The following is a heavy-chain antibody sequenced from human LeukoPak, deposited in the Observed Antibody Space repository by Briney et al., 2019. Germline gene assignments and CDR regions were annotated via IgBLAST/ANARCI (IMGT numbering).Heavy chain of an antibody. D-gene: IGHD3-3*01. CDR1: GGSISSYY. CDR3: ARSIPIFGVVPFYYYGMDV. CDR2: IYYSGST. J-gene: IGHJ6*02. V-gene: IGHV4-59*01. Sequence: KPSETLSLTCTVSGGSISSYYWSWIRQPPGKGLEWIGYIYYSGSTNYNPSLKSRVTISVDTSKNQFSLKLSSVTAADTAVYYCARSIPIFGVVPFYYYGMDVWGQGTTVTVSS.